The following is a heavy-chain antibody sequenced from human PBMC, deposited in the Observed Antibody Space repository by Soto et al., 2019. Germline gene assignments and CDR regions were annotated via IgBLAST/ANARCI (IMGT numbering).Heavy chain of an antibody. J-gene: IGHJ4*02. CDR3: ARGPGGPDGPGDY. D-gene: IGHD2-15*01. CDR2: INAGNGNT. CDR1: GYTFTSYA. V-gene: IGHV1-3*01. Sequence: QVQLVQSGAEVKKPGASVKVSCKASGYTFTSYAMHWVRQAPGQRLEWMGWINAGNGNTKYSQKFQGRVTITRDTSASTAYMELGSLRSEDAAVYDCARGPGGPDGPGDYWGQGTLVTVSS.